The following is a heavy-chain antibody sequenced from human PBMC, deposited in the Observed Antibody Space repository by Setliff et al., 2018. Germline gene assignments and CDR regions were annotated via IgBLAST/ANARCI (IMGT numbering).Heavy chain of an antibody. Sequence: PSETLSLTCTVSGGSISSYYWSWIRQPPGKGLEWIGYIYYSGSTNYNPSLKSRVTISVDTSKNQFSLKLSSVTAADTAVYYCARSPITIFGVVLHPLDYWGQGTLVTVSS. D-gene: IGHD3-3*01. CDR2: IYYSGST. J-gene: IGHJ4*02. CDR1: GGSISSYY. CDR3: ARSPITIFGVVLHPLDY. V-gene: IGHV4-59*12.